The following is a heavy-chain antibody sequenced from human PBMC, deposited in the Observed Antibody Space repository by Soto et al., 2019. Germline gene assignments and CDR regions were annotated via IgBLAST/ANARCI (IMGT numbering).Heavy chain of an antibody. D-gene: IGHD3-10*01. V-gene: IGHV1-2*02. CDR3: ARDKMGSGYYYYGMDV. CDR1: GYTFTGYY. CDR2: INPNSGGT. J-gene: IGHJ6*02. Sequence: ASVKVSCKASGYTFTGYYIHWVRQAPGQGLEWMGWINPNSGGTNYAQKFQGRVTMTRDTSISTAYMELSRLRSDDTAVYYCARDKMGSGYYYYGMDVWGQGPTVTV.